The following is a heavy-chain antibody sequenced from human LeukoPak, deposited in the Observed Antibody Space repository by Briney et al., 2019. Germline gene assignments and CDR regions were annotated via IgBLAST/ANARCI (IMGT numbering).Heavy chain of an antibody. J-gene: IGHJ4*02. V-gene: IGHV3-21*01. CDR1: GFTFTIFG. Sequence: GGSLRLSCAASGFTFTIFGLNWVRQAPGKGLEWVSSISSSSSYIYYADSVKGRFTISRDNAKNSLYLQMNSLRAEDTAVYYCASGYYDSSGYLPRDYWGQGTLVTVSS. CDR3: ASGYYDSSGYLPRDY. CDR2: ISSSSSYI. D-gene: IGHD3-22*01.